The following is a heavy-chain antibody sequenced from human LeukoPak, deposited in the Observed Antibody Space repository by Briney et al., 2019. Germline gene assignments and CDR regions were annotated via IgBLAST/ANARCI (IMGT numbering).Heavy chain of an antibody. D-gene: IGHD2-15*01. V-gene: IGHV3-23*01. J-gene: IGHJ4*02. CDR3: ARDPSVYCSGGSCYLDY. CDR1: GFTFSSDA. CDR2: ISGSGGST. Sequence: GGSLRLSCAVSGFTFSSDAMSWVRQAPGKGLEWVSAISGSGGSTYYADSVKGRFTISRDNAKNSLYLQMNSLRDEDTAVYYCARDPSVYCSGGSCYLDYWGQGTLVTVSS.